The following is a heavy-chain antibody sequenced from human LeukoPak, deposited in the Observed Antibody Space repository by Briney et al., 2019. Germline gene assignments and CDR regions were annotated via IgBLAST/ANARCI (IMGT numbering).Heavy chain of an antibody. Sequence: GGSLRLSCAASGFTFISYTINWVRRAPGKGLXWVSSISSSGSYIYYADSVMGRFTISRDNAKNSLYLQMNSLTAEDTAVYYCARAEYTYGPRGFDFWGQGTLVTVSS. CDR3: ARAEYTYGPRGFDF. CDR2: ISSSGSYI. D-gene: IGHD6-6*01. CDR1: GFTFISYT. V-gene: IGHV3-21*01. J-gene: IGHJ4*02.